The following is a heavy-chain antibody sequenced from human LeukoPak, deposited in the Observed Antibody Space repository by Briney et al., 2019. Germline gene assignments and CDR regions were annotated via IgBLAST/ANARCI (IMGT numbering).Heavy chain of an antibody. V-gene: IGHV1-2*06. D-gene: IGHD6-19*01. CDR1: GYIFTVYY. CDR3: ARSTVAKFPFDF. CDR2: INPNSGGT. Sequence: ASVKVSCKASGYIFTVYYMHWVRQAPGQGLEWMGRINPNSGGTNYAQKFQGRVTMTRDTSITTTYLELTRLRSDDTAVYYCARSTVAKFPFDFWGRGTLVTVSS. J-gene: IGHJ4*02.